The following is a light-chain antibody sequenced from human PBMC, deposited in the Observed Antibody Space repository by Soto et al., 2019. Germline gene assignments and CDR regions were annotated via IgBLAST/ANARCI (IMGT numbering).Light chain of an antibody. CDR1: SSDVGGYNY. CDR2: DVS. Sequence: QSELTQPASLSVSPGQSITISCTGTSSDVGGYNYVSWYQQHPGKAPKLMIYDVSNRPSGVSNRFSGSKSGNTASLTISGLQAEDEADYYCSSYTSSSTLDVFGNGTKVTVL. CDR3: SSYTSSSTLDV. J-gene: IGLJ1*01. V-gene: IGLV2-14*01.